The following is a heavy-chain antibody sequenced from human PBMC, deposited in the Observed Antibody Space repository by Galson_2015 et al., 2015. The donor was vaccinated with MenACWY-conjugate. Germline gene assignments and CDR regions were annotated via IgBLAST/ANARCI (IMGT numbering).Heavy chain of an antibody. CDR1: GFTLRHYW. CDR3: ARGHYGMDV. Sequence: SLRLSCAASGFTLRHYWMTWVRQAPGKGLEWVASIKKDGSEKYYVDSVKGRFTISRDNAKNSLYLEMNSLRVEDTAVYSCARGHYGMDVWGQGTTVTASS. V-gene: IGHV3-7*03. J-gene: IGHJ6*02. CDR2: IKKDGSEK.